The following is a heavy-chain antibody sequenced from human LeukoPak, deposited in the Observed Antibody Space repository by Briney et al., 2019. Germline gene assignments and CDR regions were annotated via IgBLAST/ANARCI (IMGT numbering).Heavy chain of an antibody. Sequence: ASVKVSCKASGYTFTTYAMNWVRQASGQRLEWMGIIKPSGGNTNYAQKFQGRVTMTRDTSTSTVYMELSSLKSEDTAVYYCARVRDGYNDAYDIWGQGTMVTVSS. CDR1: GYTFTTYA. V-gene: IGHV1-46*01. CDR2: IKPSGGNT. D-gene: IGHD5-24*01. J-gene: IGHJ3*02. CDR3: ARVRDGYNDAYDI.